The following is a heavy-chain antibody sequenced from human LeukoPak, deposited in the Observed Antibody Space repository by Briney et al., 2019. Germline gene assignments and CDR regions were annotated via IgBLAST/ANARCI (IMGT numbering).Heavy chain of an antibody. D-gene: IGHD1-7*01. V-gene: IGHV3-74*01. CDR2: ISGDGSGT. Sequence: PGGSLRLSCAASGFTFSSYWMHWVRQAPGKGLVWVSYISGDGSGTTYADSVKGRFTISRDNAKSTLDLQMNSLRAEDTAVYYCARGGWGTAIDYWAQGTLVTVSS. CDR1: GFTFSSYW. CDR3: ARGGWGTAIDY. J-gene: IGHJ4*02.